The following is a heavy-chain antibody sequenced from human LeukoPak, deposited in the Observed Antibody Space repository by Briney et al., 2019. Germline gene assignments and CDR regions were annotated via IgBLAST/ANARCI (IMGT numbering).Heavy chain of an antibody. V-gene: IGHV3-49*03. CDR1: GFTFGDYA. CDR2: IRSKAYGGTT. J-gene: IGHJ4*02. CDR3: TRRQWELLRGPFDY. D-gene: IGHD1-26*01. Sequence: GGSLRLSCTASGFTFGDYAMSWFRQAPGKGLEWVGFIRSKAYGGTTEYAASVRGRFTISRDDSKSIAYLQMNSLKTEDTAVYYCTRRQWELLRGPFDYWGQGTLVTVSS.